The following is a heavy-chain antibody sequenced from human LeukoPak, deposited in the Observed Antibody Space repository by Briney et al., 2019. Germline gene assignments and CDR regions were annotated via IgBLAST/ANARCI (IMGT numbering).Heavy chain of an antibody. CDR1: GFTFSSYA. V-gene: IGHV3-30-3*01. J-gene: IGHJ4*02. CDR2: ISYDGSNK. Sequence: GGSLRFSCAASGFTFSSYAMHWVRQAPGKGLEWVAVISYDGSNKYYADSVKGRFTISRDNSKNTLYLQMNSLRAEDTAVYYCARAAGIVLMVYAHDYWGQGTLVTVSS. CDR3: ARAAGIVLMVYAHDY. D-gene: IGHD2-8*01.